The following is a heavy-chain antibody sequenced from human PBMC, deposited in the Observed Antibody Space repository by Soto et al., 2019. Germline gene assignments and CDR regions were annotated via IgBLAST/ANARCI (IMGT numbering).Heavy chain of an antibody. D-gene: IGHD1-1*01. Sequence: SETLSLTCTVSGGSISSGGYYWSWIRQHPGKGLEWIGYIYYSGSTYYNPSLKSRVTISVDTSKNQFSLKLSSVTAADTAVYYCAARYNWNVGSGNYFDDWGQGTLVTVSS. CDR1: GGSISSGGYY. V-gene: IGHV4-31*03. CDR3: AARYNWNVGSGNYFDD. CDR2: IYYSGST. J-gene: IGHJ4*02.